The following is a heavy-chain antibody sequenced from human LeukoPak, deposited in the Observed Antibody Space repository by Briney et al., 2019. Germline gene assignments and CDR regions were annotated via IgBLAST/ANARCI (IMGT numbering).Heavy chain of an antibody. CDR3: ARAGYDFWSGKGRTVVSHYFYMDV. J-gene: IGHJ6*03. D-gene: IGHD3-3*01. V-gene: IGHV3-48*04. Sequence: GGSLRLSCAASGFTFSSYSMNWVRQAPGKGLEWVSYISSSSTIYYADSVKGRFSISRDNAKSSLYLQMNSLRAEDTAVYYCARAGYDFWSGKGRTVVSHYFYMDVWGKGTTVTVSS. CDR1: GFTFSSYS. CDR2: ISSSSTI.